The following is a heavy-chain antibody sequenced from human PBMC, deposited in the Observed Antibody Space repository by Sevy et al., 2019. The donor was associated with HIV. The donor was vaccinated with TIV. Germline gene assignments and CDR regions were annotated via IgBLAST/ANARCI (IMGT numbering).Heavy chain of an antibody. Sequence: SETLSLTCTVSSASVSSDNYYWSWIRQPAGKGLEGLRQPAGKGLEWVGRIHTSGFTNYNSSLESRVTVSLDTSKNQFSLRLISVTAADTAVYYCVAFTDGYSSGYWGRGTLVTVSS. J-gene: IGHJ4*02. D-gene: IGHD6-19*01. V-gene: IGHV4-61*02. CDR3: VAFTDGYSSGY. CDR1: SASVSSDNYY. CDR2: IHTSGFT.